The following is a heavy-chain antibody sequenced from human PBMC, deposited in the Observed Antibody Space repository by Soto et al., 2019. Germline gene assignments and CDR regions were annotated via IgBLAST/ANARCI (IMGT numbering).Heavy chain of an antibody. Sequence: ASVKVSCKASGYTFTSYAMHWVRQAPGQRLEWMGWINAGNGNTKYSQKFQGRVTITRDTSASTAYMELSSLRSEDTAVYYCARSAAPTNNSFDYWGQGTLVTVSS. CDR2: INAGNGNT. D-gene: IGHD1-26*01. CDR3: ARSAAPTNNSFDY. J-gene: IGHJ4*02. V-gene: IGHV1-3*01. CDR1: GYTFTSYA.